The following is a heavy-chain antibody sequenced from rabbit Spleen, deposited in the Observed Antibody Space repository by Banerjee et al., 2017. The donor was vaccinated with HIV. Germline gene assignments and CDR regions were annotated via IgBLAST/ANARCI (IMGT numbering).Heavy chain of an antibody. Sequence: QEQLEESGGGLVKPEGSLTLTCKASGVSFNGKDVMCWVRQAPGKGLEWITCINMVTGKSVYGSWVNGRSTISKASSTTVTLQMTSLTAADTATYFCARSYNKGGDYFTLWGQGTLVTVS. V-gene: IGHV1S45*01. J-gene: IGHJ4*01. CDR3: ARSYNKGGDYFTL. CDR1: GVSFNGKDV. D-gene: IGHD1-1*01. CDR2: INMVTGKS.